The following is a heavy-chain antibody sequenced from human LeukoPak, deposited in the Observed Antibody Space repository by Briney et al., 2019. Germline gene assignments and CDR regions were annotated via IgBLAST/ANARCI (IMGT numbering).Heavy chain of an antibody. CDR1: GGTFSSYA. V-gene: IGHV1-69*06. Sequence: GASVKVSCKASGGTFSSYAISWVRQAPGQGLEWMGGIIPIFGTANYAQKFQGRVTITADKSTSTAYMELSSLRSEDTAVYYCARVLEYYYGSGSYHHYIDYWGQGTLVTVSS. CDR2: IIPIFGTA. CDR3: ARVLEYYYGSGSYHHYIDY. D-gene: IGHD3-10*01. J-gene: IGHJ4*02.